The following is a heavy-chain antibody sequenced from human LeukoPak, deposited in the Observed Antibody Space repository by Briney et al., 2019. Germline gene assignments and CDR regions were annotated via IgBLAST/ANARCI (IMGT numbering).Heavy chain of an antibody. V-gene: IGHV4-59*08. D-gene: IGHD6-6*01. CDR2: IYYSGST. CDR1: GGSISRYY. Sequence: SETLSLTCTVSGGSISRYYWSWIRQPPGKGLEWIGYIYYSGSTNYSPSLKSRVTISVDTSKNQFSLKLSSVTAADTAVYYCARHQGQLAIDYWGQGTLVTVSS. J-gene: IGHJ4*02. CDR3: ARHQGQLAIDY.